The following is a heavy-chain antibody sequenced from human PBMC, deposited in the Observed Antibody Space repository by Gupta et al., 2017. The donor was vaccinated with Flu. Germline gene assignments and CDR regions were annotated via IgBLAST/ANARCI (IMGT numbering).Heavy chain of an antibody. J-gene: IGHJ6*02. Sequence: EVQLVESGGGLVQPGGSLKLSCAASGFTFSASAMHWVRQASGKGLEWVGRIRSKANSYATAYAASVKGRFTISRDDSKNTAYLQMNSLKTEDTAVYYCTVWFGEGPLGYGMDVWGQGTTVTVSS. CDR3: TVWFGEGPLGYGMDV. CDR2: IRSKANSYAT. V-gene: IGHV3-73*01. CDR1: GFTFSASA. D-gene: IGHD3-10*01.